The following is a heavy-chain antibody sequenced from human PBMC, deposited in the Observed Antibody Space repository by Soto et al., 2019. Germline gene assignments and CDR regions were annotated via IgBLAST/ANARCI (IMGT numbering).Heavy chain of an antibody. CDR2: KPYTGSP. Sequence: SATLSRTSNVSCDSVIRGSYHWSWIRQPPGKGLEWIGFKPYTGSPDYNPSLKSRVVISIDRSKNQFSLKLSSVTATDTAVYFCAKVGWGGDSWGQGTLVTVSS. CDR3: AKVGWGGDS. D-gene: IGHD7-27*01. J-gene: IGHJ4*02. CDR1: CDSVIRGSYH. V-gene: IGHV4-61*01.